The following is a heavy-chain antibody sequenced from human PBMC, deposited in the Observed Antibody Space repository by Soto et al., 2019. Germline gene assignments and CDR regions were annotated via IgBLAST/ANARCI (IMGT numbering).Heavy chain of an antibody. CDR1: GGSISSGDYY. CDR3: ARARLLNWFDP. D-gene: IGHD2-15*01. Sequence: SETLSLTCTVSGGSISSGDYYWSWIRQHPGKGLEWIGYIYYSGSTYYNPSLKSRVTISVDTSKNQFSLKLSSVTAADTAVYYCARARLLNWFDPWGQGTLVTVSS. V-gene: IGHV4-31*03. CDR2: IYYSGST. J-gene: IGHJ5*02.